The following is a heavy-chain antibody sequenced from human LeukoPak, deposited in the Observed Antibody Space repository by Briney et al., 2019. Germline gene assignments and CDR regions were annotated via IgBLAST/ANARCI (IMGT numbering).Heavy chain of an antibody. CDR2: IYYSGST. J-gene: IGHJ4*02. CDR3: ASGGTHFSL. V-gene: IGHV4-59*12. CDR1: GGSISSYY. D-gene: IGHD2/OR15-2a*01. Sequence: PSETLSLTCAVSGGSISSYYWSWIRQPPGKELEWIGYIYYSGSTNYNPSLKSRVTLSVDTSRNQFSLKLTSVTAADTAVYYCASGGTHFSLWGQGTLVTVSS.